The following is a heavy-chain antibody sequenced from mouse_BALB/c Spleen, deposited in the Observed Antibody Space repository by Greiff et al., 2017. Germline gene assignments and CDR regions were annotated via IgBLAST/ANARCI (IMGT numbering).Heavy chain of an antibody. CDR1: GYTFTDYN. V-gene: IGHV1S29*02. Sequence: EVQLQQSGPELVKPGASVKISCKASGYTFTDYNMHWVKQSHGKSLEWIGYIYPYNGGTGYNQKFKSKATLTVDNSSSTAYMELRSLTSEDSAVYYCARGDSLLRLDYWGQGTTLTVSS. D-gene: IGHD1-2*01. CDR2: IYPYNGGT. CDR3: ARGDSLLRLDY. J-gene: IGHJ2*01.